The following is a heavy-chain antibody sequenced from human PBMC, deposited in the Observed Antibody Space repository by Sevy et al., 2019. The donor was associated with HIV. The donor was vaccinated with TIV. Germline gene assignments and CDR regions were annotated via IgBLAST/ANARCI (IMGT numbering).Heavy chain of an antibody. CDR3: ATSLDVGSSSIGDVYYYYGMDV. V-gene: IGHV1-8*01. Sequence: ASVKVSCKASGYTFTSYDINWVRQATGQGLEWMEWMNPNSGNTGYAQKFQGRVTMTRNTSISTAYMELSSLRSEDTAVYYCATSLDVGSSSIGDVYYYYGMDVWGQGTTVTVSS. J-gene: IGHJ6*02. CDR1: GYTFTSYD. D-gene: IGHD6-6*01. CDR2: MNPNSGNT.